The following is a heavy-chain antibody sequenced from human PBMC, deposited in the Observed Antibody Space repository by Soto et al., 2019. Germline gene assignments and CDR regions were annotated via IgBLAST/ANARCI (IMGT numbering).Heavy chain of an antibody. J-gene: IGHJ4*01. CDR2: ISYDGSNK. D-gene: IGHD6-13*01. V-gene: IGHV3-30*18. CDR1: GFTFSSYG. Sequence: PGGSLRLSCSASGFTFSSYGMHWVRQAPGKGLEWVAVISYDGSNKYYADSVKGRFTISRDNSKNTLYLQMNSLRAEDTAVYYYAKERTNSWFLSGVDYCCQGTLVTVSA. CDR3: AKERTNSWFLSGVDY.